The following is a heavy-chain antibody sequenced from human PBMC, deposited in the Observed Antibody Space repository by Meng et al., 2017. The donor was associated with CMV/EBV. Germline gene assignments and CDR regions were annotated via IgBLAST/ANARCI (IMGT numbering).Heavy chain of an antibody. Sequence: RLQLQESGPGLVKPSETLSLTCTVSGGSISSSSYYWGWIRPPPGKGLEWIGSIYYSGSTYYNPSLKSRVTISVDTSKNQFSLKLSSVTAADTAVYYCARGGIAAAGLHWGQGTLVTVSS. CDR1: GGSISSSSYY. D-gene: IGHD6-13*01. V-gene: IGHV4-39*06. CDR3: ARGGIAAAGLH. CDR2: IYYSGST. J-gene: IGHJ4*02.